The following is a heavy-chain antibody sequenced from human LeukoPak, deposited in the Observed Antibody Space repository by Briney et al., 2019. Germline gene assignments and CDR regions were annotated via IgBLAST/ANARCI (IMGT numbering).Heavy chain of an antibody. V-gene: IGHV3-9*01. CDR3: AKGYSSSSLSLFDY. J-gene: IGHJ4*02. D-gene: IGHD6-6*01. CDR1: GFTFDDYA. CDR2: ISWNSGSI. Sequence: GGSLRLSCAASGFTFDDYAMHWVRQAPGKGLEWVSGISWNSGSIGYADSVKGRFAISRDNAKNSLYLQMNSLRAEDTALYYCAKGYSSSSLSLFDYWGQGTLVTVSS.